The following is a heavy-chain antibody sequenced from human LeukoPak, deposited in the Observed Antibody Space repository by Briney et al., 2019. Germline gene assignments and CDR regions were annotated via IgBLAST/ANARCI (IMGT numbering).Heavy chain of an antibody. D-gene: IGHD5-18*01. Sequence: ASVKVSCKGSGYTFTGYFIHWVRQAPGQGLEWMGWINPNSGGTNYAQKFQGRVTMTRDTSISTAYMELSRLRSDDTAVYYCAREALGGYSYGLDYWGQGTLVTVSS. CDR3: AREALGGYSYGLDY. J-gene: IGHJ4*02. CDR1: GYTFTGYF. CDR2: INPNSGGT. V-gene: IGHV1-2*02.